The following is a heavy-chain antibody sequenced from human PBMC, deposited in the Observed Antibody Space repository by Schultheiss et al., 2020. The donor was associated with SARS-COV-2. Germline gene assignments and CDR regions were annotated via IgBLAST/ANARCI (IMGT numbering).Heavy chain of an antibody. CDR2: IYHSGST. J-gene: IGHJ4*02. CDR1: GYSISSGYY. V-gene: IGHV4-38-2*02. CDR3: ARGRNRRFDY. Sequence: SQTLSLTCTVSGYSISSGYYWGWIRQPPGKGLEWIGSIYHSGSTYYNPSLKSRVTISVDTSKNQFSLKLSSVTAADTAVYYCARGRNRRFDYWGQGTLVTVSS.